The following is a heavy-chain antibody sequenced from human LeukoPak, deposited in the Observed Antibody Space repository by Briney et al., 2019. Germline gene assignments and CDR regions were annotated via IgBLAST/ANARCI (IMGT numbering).Heavy chain of an antibody. CDR3: PRLVLPTGEYWFDP. CDR2: LYPCDSDT. V-gene: IGHV5-51*01. J-gene: IGHJ5*02. CDR1: GYSFTSYW. D-gene: IGHD3-16*01. Sequence: GESLKISCKGSGYSFTSYWIGLARQMPGKCLELMGILYPCDSDTRYSPSFQGQVTLSADHSLHTPFLPLTRLTTPHTATYFSPRLVLPTGEYWFDPWGQGTLVTVSS.